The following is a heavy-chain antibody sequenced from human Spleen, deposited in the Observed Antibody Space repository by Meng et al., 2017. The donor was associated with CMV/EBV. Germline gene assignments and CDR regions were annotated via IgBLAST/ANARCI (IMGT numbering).Heavy chain of an antibody. D-gene: IGHD1-1*01. CDR2: ISSSSTYI. CDR1: GFTFSSYS. CDR3: ARHQLGRRQPTIFNHYYGLDV. J-gene: IGHJ6*02. Sequence: GRSLRLSCAASGFTFSSYSMNWVRQAPGKGLEWVSSISSSSTYIYYADSLKGRFTISRDNAKNSLYLQMNSLRAEDTAVYYCARHQLGRRQPTIFNHYYGLDVWGQGTTVTVSS. V-gene: IGHV3-21*04.